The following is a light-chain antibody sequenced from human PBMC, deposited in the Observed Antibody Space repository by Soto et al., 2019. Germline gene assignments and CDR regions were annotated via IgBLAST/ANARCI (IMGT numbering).Light chain of an antibody. V-gene: IGLV2-14*03. CDR2: AIT. Sequence: QSALTQPASVSGAPGQTISICCTGASSVVVAYIFVSSYQLPPAKAPNLMIYAITTRPSALSNPFSGSKSANTAFLTISGLPAEDEADYYCLSFTPSTSSVFGTGTKGTVL. J-gene: IGLJ1*01. CDR1: SSVVVAYIF. CDR3: LSFTPSTSSV.